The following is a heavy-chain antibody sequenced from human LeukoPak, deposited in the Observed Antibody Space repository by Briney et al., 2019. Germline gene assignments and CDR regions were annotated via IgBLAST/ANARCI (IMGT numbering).Heavy chain of an antibody. J-gene: IGHJ4*02. CDR2: VSHNGGYT. V-gene: IGHV3-30*18. D-gene: IGHD4-17*01. CDR1: GFTFSAYG. Sequence: GTSLRLSCAVSGFTFSAYGMHWVRQAPGKGLEWVAVVSHNGGYTNYRDSVKGRFTISRDNSKNTLYLQINSLRVEDTAVYYCAKDDLIYGDYGVYSDYWGQGTLVTVSS. CDR3: AKDDLIYGDYGVYSDY.